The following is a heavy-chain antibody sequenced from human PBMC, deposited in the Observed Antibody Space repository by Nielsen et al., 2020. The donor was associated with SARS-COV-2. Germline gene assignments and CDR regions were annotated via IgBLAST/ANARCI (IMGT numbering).Heavy chain of an antibody. CDR2: ISSSSSYI. J-gene: IGHJ6*04. V-gene: IGHV3-21*01. D-gene: IGHD5-18*01. Sequence: GGSLRLSCAASGFTLSSYSMNWVRQAPGKGLEWVSSISSSSSYIYYADSVKGRFTISRDNAKNSLYLQMNSLRAEDTAVYYCARVRAGIQLWTMQEMDVWGKGTTVTVSS. CDR3: ARVRAGIQLWTMQEMDV. CDR1: GFTLSSYS.